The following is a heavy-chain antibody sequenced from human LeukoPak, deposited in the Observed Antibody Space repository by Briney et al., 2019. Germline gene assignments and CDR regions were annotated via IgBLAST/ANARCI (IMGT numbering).Heavy chain of an antibody. D-gene: IGHD3-22*01. Sequence: PSETLSLTCTVSGGSINNYYWSWIRQPPGKGLEWIGYIYYSGSTSYNPSLKSRVTMSVDTSKNQFSLKLSSVTAADTAVYYCVRDHYYDSSGYTFRHWGQGTLVTVSS. CDR1: GGSINNYY. V-gene: IGHV4-59*01. CDR3: VRDHYYDSSGYTFRH. CDR2: IYYSGST. J-gene: IGHJ1*01.